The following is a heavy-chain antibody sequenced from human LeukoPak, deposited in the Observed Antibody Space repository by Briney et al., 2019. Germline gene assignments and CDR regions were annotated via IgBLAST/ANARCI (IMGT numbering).Heavy chain of an antibody. D-gene: IGHD5-12*01. CDR3: ATDPGYSGLFDY. CDR1: GYTLTDLS. V-gene: IGHV1-24*01. Sequence: GASVKVSCKVSGYTLTDLSLHWVRQAHAKGLGRVGGFDHENGETIYAQKFHGRVTISEDTSTDTAYMELSSLRSEDTAVYYCATDPGYSGLFDYWGQGTLVTVSS. J-gene: IGHJ4*02. CDR2: FDHENGET.